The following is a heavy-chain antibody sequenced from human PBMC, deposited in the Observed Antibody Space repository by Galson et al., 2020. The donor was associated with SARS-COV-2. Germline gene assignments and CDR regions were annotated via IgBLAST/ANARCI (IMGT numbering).Heavy chain of an antibody. CDR3: ARDAIGAVAVDFDY. D-gene: IGHD6-19*01. CDR2: ISSSSSYI. V-gene: IGHV3-21*01. CDR1: GFTFDDYA. J-gene: IGHJ4*02. Sequence: NSGGSLRLSCAASGFTFDDYAMHWVRQAPGKGLEWVSSISSSSSYIYYADSVKGRFTISRDNAKNSLYLQMNSLRAEDTAVYYCARDAIGAVAVDFDYWGQGTLVTVSS.